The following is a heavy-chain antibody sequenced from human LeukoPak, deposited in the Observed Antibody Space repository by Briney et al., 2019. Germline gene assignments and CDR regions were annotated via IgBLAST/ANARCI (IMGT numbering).Heavy chain of an antibody. CDR2: IYYSGST. Sequence: SQTLSLTCTVSGGSISSSGYYWSWIRQHPGKGLEWIGYIYYSGSTYYNPSLKSRVTISVDTSKNQFSLKLSSVTAADTAVYYCARYMVRGVYYYGMDVWGQGTTVTVSS. J-gene: IGHJ6*02. V-gene: IGHV4-31*03. CDR1: GGSISSSGYY. CDR3: ARYMVRGVYYYGMDV. D-gene: IGHD3-10*01.